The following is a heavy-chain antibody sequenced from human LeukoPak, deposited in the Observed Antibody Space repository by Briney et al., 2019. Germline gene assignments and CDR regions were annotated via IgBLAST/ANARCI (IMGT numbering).Heavy chain of an antibody. V-gene: IGHV3-23*01. CDR3: ARTTITTHGYIDY. J-gene: IGHJ4*02. CDR2: ISGSGGST. CDR1: GFTFSSYA. D-gene: IGHD4-11*01. Sequence: GGSLRLSCAASGFTFSSYAMSWVRQAPGEGVEGVASISGSGGSTYYADSVKGRFTITRDSSNHTLYLQMNSLRAEDTAVCYCARTTITTHGYIDYWGQGTLVTVSS.